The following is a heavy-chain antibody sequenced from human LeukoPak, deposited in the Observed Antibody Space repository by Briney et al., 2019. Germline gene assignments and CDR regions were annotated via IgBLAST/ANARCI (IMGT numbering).Heavy chain of an antibody. CDR3: AREGGKHNWFDP. D-gene: IGHD3-16*01. Sequence: SETLSLTCTVSGGSISSYYWSWIRQPPGKGLEWIGYIYYSGSTNYNPSLKSRVTISVDTSKNQFSLKLSSVTAADTAVYYCAREGGKHNWFDPWGQGTLVTVSS. CDR1: GGSISSYY. CDR2: IYYSGST. J-gene: IGHJ5*02. V-gene: IGHV4-59*01.